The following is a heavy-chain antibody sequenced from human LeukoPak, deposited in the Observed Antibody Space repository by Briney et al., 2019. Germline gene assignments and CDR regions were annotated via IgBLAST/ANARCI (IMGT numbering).Heavy chain of an antibody. D-gene: IGHD1-7*01. V-gene: IGHV3-23*01. Sequence: GGSLRLSCGASGFTFSSYAMSWVRQAPRKGLEWVSAISGSGGSTYYADSVKGRFTISRDNSKNTLYLQMNSLRAEDTAVYYCAKILTGTTFWFDLWGQGTLVTVSS. CDR1: GFTFSSYA. CDR3: AKILTGTTFWFDL. J-gene: IGHJ5*02. CDR2: ISGSGGST.